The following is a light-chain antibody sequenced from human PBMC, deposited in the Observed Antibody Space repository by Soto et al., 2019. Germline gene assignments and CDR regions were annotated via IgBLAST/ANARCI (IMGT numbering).Light chain of an antibody. J-gene: IGLJ3*02. V-gene: IGLV2-8*01. CDR3: SSYAGINFGV. Sequence: QSALTQPPSASGFPGHSVTISCTGTSSDVGGYNYVSWYQQHPGKAPKLIIYEVTKRPSGVPDRFSGSKSGNTASLTVSGLQAEDESDYYCSSYAGINFGVCGVGTKLNVL. CDR2: EVT. CDR1: SSDVGGYNY.